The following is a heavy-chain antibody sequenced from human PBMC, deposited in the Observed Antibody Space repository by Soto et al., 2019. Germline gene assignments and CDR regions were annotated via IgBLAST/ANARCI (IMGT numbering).Heavy chain of an antibody. Sequence: QVQLVQSGAEVKKPGASVKVSCKASGYTFTSYDISWVRQAPGQGLEWMGWISAYNGNTNYAQKLQGRVTMTTDTAKSTAYMELRSLRSDDAAVYYCARIPVVRRPDYYYGMDVWGQGTTVTVSS. CDR2: ISAYNGNT. D-gene: IGHD3-10*01. V-gene: IGHV1-18*01. CDR1: GYTFTSYD. CDR3: ARIPVVRRPDYYYGMDV. J-gene: IGHJ6*02.